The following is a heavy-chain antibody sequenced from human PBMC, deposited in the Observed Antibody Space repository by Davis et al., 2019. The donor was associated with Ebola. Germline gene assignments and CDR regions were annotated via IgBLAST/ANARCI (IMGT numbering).Heavy chain of an antibody. CDR3: ARERAAAYFDY. CDR2: ISSSSSTI. CDR1: GFTFSSYS. D-gene: IGHD6-13*01. Sequence: GGSLRLSCAASGFTFSSYSMNWVRQAPGKGLEWVSYISSSSSTIYYADSAKGRFTISRDNSKNTRYLQLNSLRAEDTAVYYCARERAAAYFDYWGQGTLVTVSS. J-gene: IGHJ4*02. V-gene: IGHV3-48*01.